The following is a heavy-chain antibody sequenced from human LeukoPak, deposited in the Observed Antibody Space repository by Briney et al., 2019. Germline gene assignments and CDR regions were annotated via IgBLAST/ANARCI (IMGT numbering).Heavy chain of an antibody. D-gene: IGHD2-2*01. J-gene: IGHJ6*03. V-gene: IGHV4-30-2*01. Sequence: PSQTLSLTCTVSGGSISSGGYYWSWIRQPPGKGLEWIGYIYHSGSTYYNPSLKSRVTISVDRSKNQFSLKLSSVTAADTAVYYCARVLGYCSSTSCRAKGYYYYYYMDVWGKGTTVTVSS. CDR3: ARVLGYCSSTSCRAKGYYYYYYMDV. CDR2: IYHSGST. CDR1: GGSISSGGYY.